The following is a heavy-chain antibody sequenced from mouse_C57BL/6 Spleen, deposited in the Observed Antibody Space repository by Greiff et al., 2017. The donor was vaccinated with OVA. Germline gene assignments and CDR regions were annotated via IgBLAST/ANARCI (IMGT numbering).Heavy chain of an antibody. Sequence: DVQLQESGPGLVKPSQSLSLTCSVTGYSITSGYYWNWIRQFPGNKLEWMGYISYDGSNNYNPSLKNRISITRDTSKNQFFLKLNSVTTEDTATYYCARTGYYDYAWFAYWGQGTLVTVSA. CDR1: GYSITSGYY. V-gene: IGHV3-6*01. J-gene: IGHJ3*01. CDR2: ISYDGSN. CDR3: ARTGYYDYAWFAY. D-gene: IGHD2-4*01.